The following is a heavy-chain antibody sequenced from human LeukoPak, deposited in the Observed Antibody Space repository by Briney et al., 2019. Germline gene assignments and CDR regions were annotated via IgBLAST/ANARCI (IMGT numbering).Heavy chain of an antibody. CDR2: ISYDGSNK. D-gene: IGHD3-3*01. Sequence: PGGSLRLSCAASGFTFSSYAMHWVRQAPGKGLEWVAVISYDGSNKYYADSVKGRFTISRDNSKNTLYLQMNSLRAEDTALYYCAKSRSGYPRVDGFDIWGQGTMVTVSS. J-gene: IGHJ3*02. V-gene: IGHV3-30-3*02. CDR1: GFTFSSYA. CDR3: AKSRSGYPRVDGFDI.